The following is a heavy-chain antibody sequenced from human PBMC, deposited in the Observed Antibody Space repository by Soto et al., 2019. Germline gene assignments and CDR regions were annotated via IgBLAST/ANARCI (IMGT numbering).Heavy chain of an antibody. CDR2: LTPSGGAT. J-gene: IGHJ4*02. CDR1: GFTFSDFA. Sequence: GGSLRLSCAASGFTFSDFAMTWVRQAPGKGLEWVAALTPSGGATYYADSVKGRFTISRDNSKNTLYLQMNSLRAEDTAVHCCAKHSPLSGNYQDLDYWGQGTLVTAPQ. CDR3: AKHSPLSGNYQDLDY. D-gene: IGHD1-26*01. V-gene: IGHV3-23*01.